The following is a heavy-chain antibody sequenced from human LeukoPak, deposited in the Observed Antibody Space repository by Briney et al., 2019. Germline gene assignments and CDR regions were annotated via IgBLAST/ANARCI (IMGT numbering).Heavy chain of an antibody. CDR2: ISWDGGST. Sequence: GGSLRLSCAASGFTFDDYAMHWVRQAPGQGVEWVSLISWDGGSTYFADSVKGRFTISRDNSKNYLYLQMNSLRAEETALYYCAKDIFGGGIWGQGTMVTVSS. CDR1: GFTFDDYA. V-gene: IGHV3-43D*03. D-gene: IGHD3-16*01. J-gene: IGHJ3*02. CDR3: AKDIFGGGI.